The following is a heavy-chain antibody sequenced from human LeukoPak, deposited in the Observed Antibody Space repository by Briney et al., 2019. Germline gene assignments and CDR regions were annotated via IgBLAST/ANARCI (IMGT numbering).Heavy chain of an antibody. Sequence: SETLSLTCTVSGGSISSYYWSWIRQPPGKGLEWIGSIYHSGSTYYNPSLKSRVTISVDTSKNQFSLKLSSVTAADTAVYYCARDVSGIAVAGTGDYWGQGTLVTVSS. D-gene: IGHD6-19*01. J-gene: IGHJ4*02. CDR1: GGSISSYY. CDR2: IYHSGST. CDR3: ARDVSGIAVAGTGDY. V-gene: IGHV4-38-2*02.